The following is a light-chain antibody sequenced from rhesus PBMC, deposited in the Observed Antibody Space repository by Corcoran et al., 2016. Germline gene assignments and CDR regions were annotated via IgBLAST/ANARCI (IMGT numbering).Light chain of an antibody. CDR2: RNN. V-gene: IGLV10-114*01. CDR3: SAWDSSLNAHV. Sequence: QAGLTQPPSVSKALRRTVTLTCTGNSNNVAYQGAAWLQQQPGHPPKLLSHRNNNRPSGISERFAASRSGNTASLTITGLQPEDEADYYCSAWDSSLNAHVFGSGTKLTVL. J-gene: IGLJ6*01. CDR1: SNNVAYQG.